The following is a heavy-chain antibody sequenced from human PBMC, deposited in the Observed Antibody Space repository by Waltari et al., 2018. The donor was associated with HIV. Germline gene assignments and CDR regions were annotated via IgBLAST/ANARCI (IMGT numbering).Heavy chain of an antibody. V-gene: IGHV3-53*05. CDR2: LYIDGTS. CDR1: DFNVLDNY. Sequence: EVQLVTTGGRLALPGGSLRLSCTASDFNVLDNYITWVRQAPGTALVCVSVLYIDGTSHYSDSVRGRFIVSGDKSKNTVFLQMNYLIVEDTALYFCAKGVKFYGPWGQGTQVTVSP. J-gene: IGHJ5*02. D-gene: IGHD2-21*01. CDR3: AKGVKFYGP.